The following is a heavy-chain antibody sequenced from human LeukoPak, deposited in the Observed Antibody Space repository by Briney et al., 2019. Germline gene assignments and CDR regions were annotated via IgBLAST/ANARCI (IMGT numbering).Heavy chain of an antibody. J-gene: IGHJ4*02. CDR1: GGSFSGYY. D-gene: IGHD3-22*01. V-gene: IGHV4-34*01. Sequence: SETLSLTCAVYGGSFSGYYWSWIRQPPGKGLEWIGEINHSGSTNYNPSLKSRVTISVDTSKNQFSLKLTSVTAADSAIYYCARRYDTSGPFFDYWGQGTLVTVSS. CDR3: ARRYDTSGPFFDY. CDR2: INHSGST.